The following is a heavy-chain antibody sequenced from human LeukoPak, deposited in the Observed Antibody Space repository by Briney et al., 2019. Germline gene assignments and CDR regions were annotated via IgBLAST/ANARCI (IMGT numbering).Heavy chain of an antibody. CDR2: INPSGGST. V-gene: IGHV1-46*01. Sequence: GASVKVSCKASGYTFTSYNMHWVREAPGQGLEWMGIINPSGGSTSYAQKFQGRVTMTRDTSTSTVYMELSSLRSEDTAVYYCSRDSGAGAGSEPVFDYWGQGTLVTVSS. J-gene: IGHJ4*02. D-gene: IGHD6-13*01. CDR3: SRDSGAGAGSEPVFDY. CDR1: GYTFTSYN.